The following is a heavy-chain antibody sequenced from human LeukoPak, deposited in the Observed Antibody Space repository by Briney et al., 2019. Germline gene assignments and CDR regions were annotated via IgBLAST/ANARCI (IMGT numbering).Heavy chain of an antibody. V-gene: IGHV3-23*01. Sequence: RGSLRLSCAASGLIFSNYAMTWVRQAPGKGLEWVASIIGNSGTTTYADSVRGRFTMSRENSRNTLYLQMDSLRAEDTAVYYCAKDPNGDYIGAFDAWGPGTMVIVSS. D-gene: IGHD2-8*01. J-gene: IGHJ3*01. CDR1: GLIFSNYA. CDR3: AKDPNGDYIGAFDA. CDR2: IIGNSGTT.